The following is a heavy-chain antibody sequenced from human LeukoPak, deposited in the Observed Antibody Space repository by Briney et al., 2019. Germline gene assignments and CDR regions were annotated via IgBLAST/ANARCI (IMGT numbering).Heavy chain of an antibody. J-gene: IGHJ5*02. V-gene: IGHV4-59*01. D-gene: IGHD3-10*01. CDR2: IYYSGST. CDR3: ARVSGLDYYGLRWFDP. Sequence: SETLSLTCTVTGGSFSTYYWSWIRQPPGKGLEWIGYIYYSGSTNYNPSLKSRVTISVDTSKNQFSLKLSSVTAADTAVYYCARVSGLDYYGLRWFDPWGQGTLVTVSS. CDR1: GGSFSTYY.